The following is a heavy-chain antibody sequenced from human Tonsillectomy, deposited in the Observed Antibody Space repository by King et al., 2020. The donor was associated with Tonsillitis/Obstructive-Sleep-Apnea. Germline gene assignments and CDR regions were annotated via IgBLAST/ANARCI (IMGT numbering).Heavy chain of an antibody. CDR3: TTVHLTPGRGIIPCPTGD. Sequence: VQLVQSGGGLVKPGGSLRLSCAASGFTFNNAWMSWVRQAPGKGLEWVGRIKSKTDGGTTDYAAPVKGRFSISRDDSKTTLYLQLNSLKTEDTAVYYCTTVHLTPGRGIIPCPTGDWGQGTLVTVSS. CDR2: IKSKTDGGTT. J-gene: IGHJ4*02. D-gene: IGHD3-16*02. CDR1: GFTFNNAW. V-gene: IGHV3-15*01.